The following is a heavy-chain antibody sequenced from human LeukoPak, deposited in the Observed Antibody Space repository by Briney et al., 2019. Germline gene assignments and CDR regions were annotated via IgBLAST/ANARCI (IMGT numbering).Heavy chain of an antibody. V-gene: IGHV1-2*02. D-gene: IGHD1-7*01. CDR1: GYTFTGYY. CDR2: INPNGGGT. Sequence: ASVKVSCKASGYTFTGYYMHWVRQAPGQGLEWMGWINPNGGGTNYAQKFQGRVTMTRDTSISTACMELSSLRSEDTAVYYCASPGITGSTSYSFDYWGQGTLVTVSS. CDR3: ASPGITGSTSYSFDY. J-gene: IGHJ4*02.